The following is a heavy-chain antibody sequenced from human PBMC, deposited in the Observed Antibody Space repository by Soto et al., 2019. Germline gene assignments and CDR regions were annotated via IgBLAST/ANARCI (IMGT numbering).Heavy chain of an antibody. CDR2: IYYSGST. D-gene: IGHD2-2*01. Sequence: QVQLQESGPGLVKPSQTLSLTCTVSGGSISSGDYYWSWIRQPPGKGLEWIGYIYYSGSTYYNPSLKSRVTISVDTSKNQFSLKLSSVTAADTAVYYCAREWQDIVYCSSTSCHGWGWFDPWGQGTLVTVSS. CDR1: GGSISSGDYY. CDR3: AREWQDIVYCSSTSCHGWGWFDP. J-gene: IGHJ5*02. V-gene: IGHV4-30-4*01.